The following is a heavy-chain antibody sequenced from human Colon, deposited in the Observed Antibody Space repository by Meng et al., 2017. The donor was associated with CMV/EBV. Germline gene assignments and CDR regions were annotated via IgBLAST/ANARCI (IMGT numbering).Heavy chain of an antibody. CDR3: TRAVPAVGATVRANTLRNWFDP. CDR2: INPNSGGT. J-gene: IGHJ5*02. D-gene: IGHD1-26*01. Sequence: ASVKVSCKASGYTFTGYYMHWVRQAPGQGLEWMGWINPNSGGTNYAQKFQGRVTMTRNTSINTAYMELSSLRSDDAAIYYCTRAVPAVGATVRANTLRNWFDPWGLGTLVTVSS. V-gene: IGHV1-2*02. CDR1: GYTFTGYY.